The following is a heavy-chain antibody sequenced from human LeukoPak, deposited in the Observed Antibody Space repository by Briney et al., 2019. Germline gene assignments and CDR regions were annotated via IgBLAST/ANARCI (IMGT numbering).Heavy chain of an antibody. Sequence: PGGSLRLSCTVSGFTVSSNSMSWVRQAPGKGLEWVSFIYSDNTHYSDSVKGRFTISRDNAKNSLYLQMNSLRAEDTAVYYCARTRRGYFDYWGQGTLVTVSS. CDR1: GFTVSSNS. V-gene: IGHV3-53*01. J-gene: IGHJ4*02. CDR3: ARTRRGYFDY. CDR2: IYSDNT. D-gene: IGHD3-16*01.